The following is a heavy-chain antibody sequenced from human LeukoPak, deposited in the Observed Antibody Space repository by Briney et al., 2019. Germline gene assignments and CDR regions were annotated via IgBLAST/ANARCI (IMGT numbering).Heavy chain of an antibody. CDR2: ISSSSSYI. Sequence: GGSLRLSCAASGFTFSSYSMNWVRQAPGKGLEWVSSISSSSSYIYYADSVKGRLTISRDNAKNSLYLQMNSLRDEDTALYYCARDVAYAFDIWGQGTMVTVSS. CDR3: ARDVAYAFDI. CDR1: GFTFSSYS. V-gene: IGHV3-21*01. J-gene: IGHJ3*02.